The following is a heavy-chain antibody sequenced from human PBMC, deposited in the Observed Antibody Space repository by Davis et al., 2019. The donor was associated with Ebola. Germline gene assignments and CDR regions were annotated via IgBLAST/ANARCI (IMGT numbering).Heavy chain of an antibody. Sequence: HSQTLSLTCAISGDSVSVNSGGWNWIRQSPSRGLEWLGRTYYMSKWYNDYAPSVVGRISINADTSKNQFSLQLNSVTPEDTAVYYCARGFLRDGFDIWGQGTMITVSS. CDR2: TYYMSKWYN. D-gene: IGHD3-3*01. CDR1: GDSVSVNSGG. CDR3: ARGFLRDGFDI. J-gene: IGHJ3*02. V-gene: IGHV6-1*01.